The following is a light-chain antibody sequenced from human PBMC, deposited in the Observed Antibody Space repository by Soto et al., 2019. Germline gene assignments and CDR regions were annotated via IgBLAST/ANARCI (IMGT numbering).Light chain of an antibody. CDR3: QQYNSFSLIT. J-gene: IGKJ5*01. V-gene: IGKV1-5*01. CDR1: QSISRW. CDR2: DAS. Sequence: DIQMTQSPSTLSASFGDTVTITWRASQSISRWLAWYQQKPGKAPKILISDASILENGVPSRFSGTGSGTEFTLTISNLQPDDFATYFCQQYNSFSLITFGQGTRLEIK.